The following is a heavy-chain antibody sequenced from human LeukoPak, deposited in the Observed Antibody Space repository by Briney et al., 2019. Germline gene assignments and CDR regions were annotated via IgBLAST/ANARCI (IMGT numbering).Heavy chain of an antibody. CDR3: ARVGLGSGSQAVDY. V-gene: IGHV4-59*08. CDR1: GGSISSYY. D-gene: IGHD3-10*01. Sequence: SETLSLTCTVSGGSISSYYWSWIRQPPGKGLEWIGYIYYSGSTNYNPSLKSRVTSSVDTSKNQFSLKLSPVTAADTAVYYCARVGLGSGSQAVDYWGQGTLVTVSS. J-gene: IGHJ4*02. CDR2: IYYSGST.